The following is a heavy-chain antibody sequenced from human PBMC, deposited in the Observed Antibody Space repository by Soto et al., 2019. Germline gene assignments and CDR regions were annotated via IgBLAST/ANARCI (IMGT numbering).Heavy chain of an antibody. CDR3: SHGYYQYFES. CDR2: IKSKTDGGTV. J-gene: IGHJ4*02. Sequence: GVLRLSCAVSGVTLSNVWMNWVRQAPGKGPEWVGRIKSKTDGGTVEYAAPVKDRFTMSRDDSENTLYLQMNSLKTEDTAVYYCSHGYYQYFESWGQGT. CDR1: GVTLSNVW. V-gene: IGHV3-15*07. D-gene: IGHD5-18*01.